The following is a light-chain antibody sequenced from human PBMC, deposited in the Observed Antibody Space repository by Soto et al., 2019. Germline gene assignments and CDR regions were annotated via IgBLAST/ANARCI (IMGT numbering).Light chain of an antibody. CDR3: QQYGSSP. CDR2: YAS. Sequence: EIMMTQSPATLSVSPGERATLSCRASQSVRNNIAWYQQKPGQAPRLLIYYASTRATGIPARFSGSGSGTEFTLTISSLQSEDFAVYYWQQYGSSPFGPGTKVDIK. CDR1: QSVRNN. J-gene: IGKJ3*01. V-gene: IGKV3-15*01.